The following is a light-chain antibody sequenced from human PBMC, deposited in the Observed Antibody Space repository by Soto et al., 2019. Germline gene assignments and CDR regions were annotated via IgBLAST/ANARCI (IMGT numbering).Light chain of an antibody. Sequence: QLVLTQPPSASGTPGQRVTISWSGSSSNIGSNTVNWYQQLPGTAPKLLIYNNNQRPSGVPDRFSGSKSGTSASLAISGLQSEDEADYYCAAWDDSLNGLVFGTGTKLTVL. CDR3: AAWDDSLNGLV. CDR2: NNN. J-gene: IGLJ1*01. CDR1: SSNIGSNT. V-gene: IGLV1-44*01.